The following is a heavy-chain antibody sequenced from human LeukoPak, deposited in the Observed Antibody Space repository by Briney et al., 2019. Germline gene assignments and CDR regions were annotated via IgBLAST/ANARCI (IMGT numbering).Heavy chain of an antibody. CDR1: GFTFSSYG. CDR3: AKDIKWRSVYAFDI. D-gene: IGHD5-12*01. J-gene: IGHJ3*02. CDR2: ISYDGSNK. V-gene: IGHV3-30*18. Sequence: GRSLRLSCAASGFTFSSYGMHWVRQAPGKGLEWVAVISYDGSNKYYADSVKGRFTISRDNSKNTLYLQMNSPRAEDTAVYYCAKDIKWRSVYAFDIWGQGTMVTVSS.